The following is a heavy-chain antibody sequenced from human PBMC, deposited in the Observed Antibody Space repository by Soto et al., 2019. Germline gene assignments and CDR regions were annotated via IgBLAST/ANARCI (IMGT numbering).Heavy chain of an antibody. CDR3: ARDRSAPIDYYFDY. D-gene: IGHD3-22*01. CDR1: GGSISSSSYY. J-gene: IGHJ4*02. CDR2: IYYSGST. V-gene: IGHV4-39*07. Sequence: SETLSLTCTVSGGSISSSSYYWGWIRQPPGKGLEWIGSIYYSGSTYYNPSLKSRVTISVDTSKNQFSLKLSSVTAADTAVYYCARDRSAPIDYYFDYWGQGTLVTASS.